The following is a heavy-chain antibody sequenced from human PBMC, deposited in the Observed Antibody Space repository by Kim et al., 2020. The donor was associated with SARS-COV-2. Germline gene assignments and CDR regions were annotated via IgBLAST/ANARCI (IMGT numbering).Heavy chain of an antibody. D-gene: IGHD6-6*01. V-gene: IGHV4-59*08. CDR3: ARYSSYSRQDTFDV. J-gene: IGHJ3*01. Sequence: SETLSLTCTVSRGSIGDYYWSWIRQPPGKGLEWIGYVHYSGRTNYSPSLKSRVTISLDTSKNQFSLKLSSVTAADTAIYYCARYSSYSRQDTFDVWGQGTMVTVSS. CDR1: RGSIGDYY. CDR2: VHYSGRT.